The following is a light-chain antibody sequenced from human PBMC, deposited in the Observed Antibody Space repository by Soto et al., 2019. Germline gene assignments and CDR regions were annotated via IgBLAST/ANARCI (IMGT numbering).Light chain of an antibody. Sequence: QSGLTQPASVSGSPGQSISISCTGTRTDVGGYNFVSWYQQHPGKAPKLRIYEVSNRPSGVSNRFSGSKSDNTASPTISGLQPEEEADYYCCSYVSSKTYVFGTGTKVTV. V-gene: IGLV2-14*01. J-gene: IGLJ1*01. CDR2: EVS. CDR1: RTDVGGYNF. CDR3: CSYVSSKTYV.